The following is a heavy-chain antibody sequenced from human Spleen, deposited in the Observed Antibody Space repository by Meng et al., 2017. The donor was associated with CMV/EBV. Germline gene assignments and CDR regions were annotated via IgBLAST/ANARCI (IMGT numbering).Heavy chain of an antibody. CDR1: TSGVG. CDR3: AHSPYPHYYYDSSGYYFDY. V-gene: IGHV2-5*01. CDR2: IYWNDDK. D-gene: IGHD3-22*01. J-gene: IGHJ4*02. Sequence: TSGVGGGWIRQTTGKALEWLALIYWNDDKRYSPALKSRLTITKDTYKNQVVLTMTNMDPVDTATYYCAHSPYPHYYYDSSGYYFDYWGQGTLVTVSS.